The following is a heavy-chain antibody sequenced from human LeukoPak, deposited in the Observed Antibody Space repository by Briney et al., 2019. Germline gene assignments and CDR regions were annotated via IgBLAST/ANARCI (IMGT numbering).Heavy chain of an antibody. CDR3: AKDWDGDYGDYKVSYYFDY. Sequence: GGSLRLSCAASGFTFSSYAMSWVRQAPGKGLEWVSAISGSGGSTYYADSVKGRFTISRDNSKNTLYLQMNSLRAEDTAVYYCAKDWDGDYGDYKVSYYFDYWGQGTLVTVSS. CDR2: ISGSGGST. J-gene: IGHJ4*02. D-gene: IGHD4-17*01. CDR1: GFTFSSYA. V-gene: IGHV3-23*01.